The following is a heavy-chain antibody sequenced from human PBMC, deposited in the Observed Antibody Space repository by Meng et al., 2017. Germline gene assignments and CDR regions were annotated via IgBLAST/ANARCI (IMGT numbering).Heavy chain of an antibody. V-gene: IGHV1-69*01. CDR2: IIPIFGTA. Sequence: QVQRVQAGAAVKKPGASVKVSCKASGGTCSSYAISWVRQAPGQGLEWMGGIIPIFGTANYAQKFQGRVTITADESTSTAYMELSSLRSEDTAVYYCAREIAAAYCGGDCYLWGQGTLVTVSS. J-gene: IGHJ5*02. CDR3: AREIAAAYCGGDCYL. D-gene: IGHD2-21*02. CDR1: GGTCSSYA.